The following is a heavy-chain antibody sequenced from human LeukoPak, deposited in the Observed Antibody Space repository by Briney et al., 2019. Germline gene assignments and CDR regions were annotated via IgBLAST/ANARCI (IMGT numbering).Heavy chain of an antibody. CDR3: ARLPKYYYDSRGYYYDDY. V-gene: IGHV3-66*01. CDR2: IYSGGST. Sequence: PGGSLRLSCAASGFTVSSNYMSWVRQAPGKGLEWVSVIYSGGSTYYADSVKGRFTISRDNSKNTLYLQMNSLRAEDTAVYYCARLPKYYYDSRGYYYDDYWGQGTLVTVSS. J-gene: IGHJ4*02. CDR1: GFTVSSNY. D-gene: IGHD3-22*01.